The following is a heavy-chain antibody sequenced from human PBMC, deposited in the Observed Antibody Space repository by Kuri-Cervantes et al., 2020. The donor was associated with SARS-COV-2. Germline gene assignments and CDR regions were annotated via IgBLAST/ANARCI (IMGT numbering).Heavy chain of an antibody. Sequence: GGSLRLSCAASGFTFSSYAMSWVRQAPGKGLEWVSAISGSGGSTYYADSVKGRFTISRDDSKNTAYLQMNSLILEDTAIYHCIRQEHITGFDCWGQGTLVTVSS. J-gene: IGHJ4*02. CDR1: GFTFSSYA. CDR2: ISGSGGST. CDR3: IRQEHITGFDC. V-gene: IGHV3-23*01. D-gene: IGHD3-16*01.